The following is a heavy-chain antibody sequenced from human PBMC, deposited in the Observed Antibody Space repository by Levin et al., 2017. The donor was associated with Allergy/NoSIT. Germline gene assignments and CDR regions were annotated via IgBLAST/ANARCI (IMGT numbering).Heavy chain of an antibody. J-gene: IGHJ4*02. CDR1: GFTFNIYG. D-gene: IGHD1-1*01. V-gene: IGHV3-23*01. CDR2: VRGGGDFT. CDR3: AKSGTGVFRY. Sequence: PGGSLRLSCVASGFTFNIYGMSWVRQVPGKGLEWVAAVRGGGDFTYYADSVKGRFTISRDDSKNTLYLQMHSLRVDDTAVYFCAKSGTGVFRYWGQGALVTVSS.